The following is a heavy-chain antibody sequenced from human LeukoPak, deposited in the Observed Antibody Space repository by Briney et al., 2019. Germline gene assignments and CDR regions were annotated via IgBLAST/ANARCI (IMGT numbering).Heavy chain of an antibody. CDR1: GLNVSSNY. V-gene: IGHV3-66*01. J-gene: IGHJ4*02. D-gene: IGHD1-1*01. Sequence: GGPLRLSCAASGLNVSSNYMSWVRQAPGKGLEWVSVIYSGGSTYYADSVKGRFTISRDNSRNTLYLQMNSLRTEDTAVYYCAREQQGRRAAFDYWGQGTPVTVSS. CDR2: IYSGGST. CDR3: AREQQGRRAAFDY.